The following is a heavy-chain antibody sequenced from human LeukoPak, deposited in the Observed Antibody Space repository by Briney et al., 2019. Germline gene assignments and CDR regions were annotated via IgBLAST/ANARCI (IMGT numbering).Heavy chain of an antibody. CDR1: GDSVSRKSAS. CDR2: TYYRLRRIN. J-gene: IGHJ3*02. V-gene: IGHV6-1*01. Sequence: SETLSLTCAIAGDSVSRKSASWNWIRQSPSRGLEWLGRTYYRLRRINEYAVSEKSLITLNPDTSKNQFSLKLRSVTPEDTAVYYCVGQKPGLGAFDIWGQGTMVTVSS. D-gene: IGHD1-26*01. CDR3: VGQKPGLGAFDI.